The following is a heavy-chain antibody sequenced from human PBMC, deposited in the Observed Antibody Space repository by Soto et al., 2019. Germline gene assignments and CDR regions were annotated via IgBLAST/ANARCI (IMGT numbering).Heavy chain of an antibody. CDR3: ARLTLAHDSSGYHIFDY. V-gene: IGHV5-10-1*01. D-gene: IGHD3-22*01. CDR1: GYRFTTYW. J-gene: IGHJ4*02. Sequence: GESLKISCQASGYRFTTYWISWVRQMPGEGLECVGRIDPTDSYIDYGPSFEGHVTMSVDRSSNTAYLEWSSLKASDSAMYYCARLTLAHDSSGYHIFDYWGQGTLVTVSS. CDR2: IDPTDSYI.